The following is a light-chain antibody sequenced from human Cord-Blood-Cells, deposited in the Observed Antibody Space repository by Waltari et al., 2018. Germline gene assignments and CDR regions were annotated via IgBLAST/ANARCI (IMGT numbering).Light chain of an antibody. Sequence: EIVLTQSPATLPLSPGERATLSCRASQSVSSYLAWYQQKPGQAPRLLIYDASNRATGIPARFSGSGSGTDFTLTISSLEPEDFAVYYCQQRSNWSPALTFGGGTKVEIK. CDR2: DAS. V-gene: IGKV3-11*01. J-gene: IGKJ4*01. CDR1: QSVSSY. CDR3: QQRSNWSPALT.